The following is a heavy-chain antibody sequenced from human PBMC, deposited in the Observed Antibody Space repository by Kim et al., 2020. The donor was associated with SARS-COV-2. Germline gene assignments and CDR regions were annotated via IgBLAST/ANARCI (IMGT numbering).Heavy chain of an antibody. CDR2: INWNGGST. V-gene: IGHV3-20*01. CDR3: ARDLSRYYGSGSYANWCEP. Sequence: GGSLRLSCAASGFTFDDYGMSWVRQAPGKGLEWVSGINWNGGSTGYADSVKGRFTISRDNAKNSLYLQMNSLRAEDTALYHCARDLSRYYGSGSYANWCEPWGQGTLGTVSS. CDR1: GFTFDDYG. J-gene: IGHJ5*02. D-gene: IGHD3-10*01.